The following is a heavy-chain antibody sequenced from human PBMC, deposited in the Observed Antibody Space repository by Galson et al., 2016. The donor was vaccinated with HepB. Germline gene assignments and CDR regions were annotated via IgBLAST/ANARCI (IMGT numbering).Heavy chain of an antibody. CDR3: ARGLYGPEY. Sequence: SVKVSCKASGYTFTERDIYWMRQAPGQGLEWMGWIKPNGGGTWFAQTFQGRVTMTRDTSITTAYMELSSLNSDDTAFYYCARGLYGPEYWGQGTLVTVSS. J-gene: IGHJ4*02. V-gene: IGHV1-2*02. D-gene: IGHD2/OR15-2a*01. CDR2: IKPNGGGT. CDR1: GYTFTERD.